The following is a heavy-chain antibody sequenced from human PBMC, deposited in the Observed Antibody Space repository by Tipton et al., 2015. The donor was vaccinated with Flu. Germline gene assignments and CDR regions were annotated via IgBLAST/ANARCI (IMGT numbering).Heavy chain of an antibody. CDR3: AAFPQVFTFDGSDYNPKFAYFEL. CDR2: IYTTGSV. J-gene: IGHJ2*01. V-gene: IGHV4-61*02. D-gene: IGHD3-22*01. CDR1: GGFITSGSYY. Sequence: TLSLTCSISGGFITSGSYYWSWIRQSAGRGLEWIGRIYTTGSVNYNPSLRGRVTIAGDTSRNHFSLQLTSVTAADTAIYYCAAFPQVFTFDGSDYNPKFAYFELWGRGTQVTVSS.